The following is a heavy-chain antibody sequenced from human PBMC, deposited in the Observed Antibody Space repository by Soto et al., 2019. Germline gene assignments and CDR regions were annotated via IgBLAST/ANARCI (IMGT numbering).Heavy chain of an antibody. CDR1: GGSFSGYY. D-gene: IGHD2-2*01. V-gene: IGHV4-34*01. CDR2: INHSGST. CDR3: AREGCSSTSCYGDGGFDY. Sequence: SETLSLTCSVYGGSFSGYYWSWIRQPPGEGLEWIGEINHSGSTNYNPSLKSRVTISVDTSKNQFSLKLSSVTAADTAVYYCAREGCSSTSCYGDGGFDYWGQGTLVTVSS. J-gene: IGHJ4*02.